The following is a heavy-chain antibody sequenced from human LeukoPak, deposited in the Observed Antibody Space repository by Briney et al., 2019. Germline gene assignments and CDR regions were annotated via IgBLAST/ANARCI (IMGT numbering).Heavy chain of an antibody. CDR2: IYYSGST. CDR3: ARDDYYDSSGYYY. V-gene: IGHV4-59*01. J-gene: IGHJ4*02. CDR1: GGSISSYY. Sequence: SETLSLTCTVSGGSISSYYWSWIRQPPGKGLEWIGYIYYSGSTNYNPSLKSRVTISVDTSKKQFSLKLSSVTAADTAVYYCARDDYYDSSGYYYWGQGTLVTVSS. D-gene: IGHD3-22*01.